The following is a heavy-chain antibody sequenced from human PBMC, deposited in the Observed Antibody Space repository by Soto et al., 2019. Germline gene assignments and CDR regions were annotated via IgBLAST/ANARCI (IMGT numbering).Heavy chain of an antibody. Sequence: QVQLQESGPGLVKPSQTLSLTCTVSGCSISSGGYYWSGIRQHPGKGLEWIGYIYYTGSTYYNPSLKSRVTISVDTSKNQFSLKLSSVTGADTAVYYCATLYMVRGVRTFDYWGQGTLVTVSS. CDR1: GCSISSGGYY. V-gene: IGHV4-31*03. CDR3: ATLYMVRGVRTFDY. CDR2: IYYTGST. J-gene: IGHJ4*02. D-gene: IGHD3-10*01.